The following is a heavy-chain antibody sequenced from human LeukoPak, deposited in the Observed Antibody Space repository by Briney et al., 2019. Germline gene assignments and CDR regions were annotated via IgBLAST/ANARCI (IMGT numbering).Heavy chain of an antibody. CDR3: AREDIVVGGYYYYMDV. D-gene: IGHD2-2*01. V-gene: IGHV1-18*01. CDR1: GYTFTSYG. J-gene: IGHJ6*03. CDR2: VSAYNGNT. Sequence: ASVKVSCKASGYTFTSYGISWVRQAPGQGLEWMGWVSAYNGNTNYAQKLQGRVTMTTDTSTSTAYMELRSLRSDDTAVYYCAREDIVVGGYYYYMDVWGKGTTVTVSS.